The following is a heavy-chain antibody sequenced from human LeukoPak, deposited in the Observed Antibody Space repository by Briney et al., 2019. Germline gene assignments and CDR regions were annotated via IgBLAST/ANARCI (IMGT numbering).Heavy chain of an antibody. D-gene: IGHD3-16*01. CDR1: GFTFRNFA. Sequence: PGGSLRLSCAASGFTFRNFAMSWVRQAPGRGLEWVSAAGTATDTSYADSVKGRFTISRDNSKNTLYLQMNSLGAEDTAVYYCAKEGLRRRFDFDSWGQGTLVTVSS. V-gene: IGHV3-23*01. CDR3: AKEGLRRRFDFDS. J-gene: IGHJ4*02. CDR2: AGTATDT.